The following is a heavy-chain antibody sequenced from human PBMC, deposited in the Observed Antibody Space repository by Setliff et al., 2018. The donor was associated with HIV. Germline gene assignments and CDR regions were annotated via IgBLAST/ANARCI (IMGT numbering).Heavy chain of an antibody. Sequence: GESLKISCKASGYTFTSDWIGWVRQMPGKGLEWMGIIYFGDSDARYSPSFQGQVTISADKSTGTAYLQWSSLNASDTAMYYCARPRFEYSASSGVYYFDYWGQGTLVTVSS. CDR2: IYFGDSDA. D-gene: IGHD6-6*01. CDR3: ARPRFEYSASSGVYYFDY. J-gene: IGHJ4*02. V-gene: IGHV5-51*01. CDR1: GYTFTSDW.